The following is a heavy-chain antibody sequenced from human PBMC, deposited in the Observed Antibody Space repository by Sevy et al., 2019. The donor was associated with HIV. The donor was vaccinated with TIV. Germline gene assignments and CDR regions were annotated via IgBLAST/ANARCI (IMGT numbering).Heavy chain of an antibody. J-gene: IGHJ6*03. V-gene: IGHV3-48*02. D-gene: IGHD3-10*02. CDR2: ISSSSSTI. CDR3: ARDDTMFYYMDV. Sequence: GGSLRLSCAASGFTFSSYSMNWVRQAPGKGLEWVSYISSSSSTIYYADSVKGRFTISRDNAKNLRYLQMNSLRDEDTAVYYCARDDTMFYYMDVWGKGTTVTVSS. CDR1: GFTFSSYS.